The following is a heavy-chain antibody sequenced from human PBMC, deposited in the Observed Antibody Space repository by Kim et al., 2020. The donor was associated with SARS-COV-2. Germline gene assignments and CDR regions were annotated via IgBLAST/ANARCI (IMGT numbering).Heavy chain of an antibody. V-gene: IGHV1-8*01. CDR3: ARGREGDYGDYVGDYYGMDV. CDR2: MNPNSGNT. J-gene: IGHJ6*02. D-gene: IGHD4-17*01. Sequence: ASVKVSCKASGYTFTSYDINWVRQATGQGLEWMGWMNPNSGNTGYAQKFQGRVTMTRNTSISTAYMELSSLRSEDTAVYYCARGREGDYGDYVGDYYGMDVWGQGTTVTVSS. CDR1: GYTFTSYD.